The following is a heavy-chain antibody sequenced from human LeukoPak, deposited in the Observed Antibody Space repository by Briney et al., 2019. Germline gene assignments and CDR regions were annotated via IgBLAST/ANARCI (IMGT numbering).Heavy chain of an antibody. J-gene: IGHJ4*02. Sequence: GASVKVSCKASGYTFTSYAMNWVRQAPGQGLEWMGWINTNTGNPTYAQGFTGRFVFSLDTSVSTAYLQIGSLKAEDTAVYYCARAQYSSGCYSFDYWGQGTLVTVSS. V-gene: IGHV7-4-1*01. CDR3: ARAQYSSGCYSFDY. CDR2: INTNTGNP. CDR1: GYTFTSYA. D-gene: IGHD6-19*01.